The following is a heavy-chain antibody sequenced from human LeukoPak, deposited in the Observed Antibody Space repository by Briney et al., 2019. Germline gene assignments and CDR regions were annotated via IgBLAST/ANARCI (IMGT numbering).Heavy chain of an antibody. CDR2: IYTGGST. V-gene: IGHV3-66*01. J-gene: IGHJ5*02. Sequence: ETLSLTCTVSGGSISSGGYYWSWIRQHPGKGLEWVSVIYTGGSTHYADSVKDRFTISRDNSKSTLYLQMDSLTVEDTAVYYCARYHADSVAGFDPWGQGTQVTVSS. CDR3: ARYHADSVAGFDP. CDR1: GGSISSGGYY. D-gene: IGHD4-17*01.